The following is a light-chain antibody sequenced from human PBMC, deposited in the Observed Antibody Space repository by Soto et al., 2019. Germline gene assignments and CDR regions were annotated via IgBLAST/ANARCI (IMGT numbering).Light chain of an antibody. V-gene: IGLV1-47*01. CDR3: AAWDDGLSGWV. CDR2: RNN. Sequence: QSVLTQPPSASGTPGQRVTISCSGSSSNIGSNYVYWYQQLPGTAPKLLIYRNNQRPSGVPDRFSGSKSGTSASLAISGLRCEDEADYYCAAWDDGLSGWVFGGGTKLTVL. CDR1: SSNIGSNY. J-gene: IGLJ3*02.